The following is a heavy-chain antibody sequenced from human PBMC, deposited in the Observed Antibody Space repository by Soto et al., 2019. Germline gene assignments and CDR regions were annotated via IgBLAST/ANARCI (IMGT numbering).Heavy chain of an antibody. CDR2: IYPGDSDT. D-gene: IGHD2-15*01. CDR1: GYKFTSYW. J-gene: IGHJ6*02. CDR3: ASCGSCYQPVYYYGMDV. V-gene: IGHV5-51*01. Sequence: GESLKISCKGSGYKFTSYWIGWVRQMHGKGLEWMGIIYPGDSDTRYSPPFQGQVTISADKSISTAYLQWSSLKASDTAMYYCASCGSCYQPVYYYGMDVWGQGTTVTVSS.